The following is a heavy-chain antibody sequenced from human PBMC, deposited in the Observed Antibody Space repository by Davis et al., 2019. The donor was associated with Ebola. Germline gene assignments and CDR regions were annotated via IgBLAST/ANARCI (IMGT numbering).Heavy chain of an antibody. CDR3: ARGGSGGYGMDV. J-gene: IGHJ6*02. Sequence: MPSGSLSLSCAVYGASSSPYYLSWIRQPPGKGLEWIGEINHSGTTNYNPSLKSRVTISVDTSKNQFSLKLSSVTAADPAVYSCARGGSGGYGMDVWGQGTTVTVSS. CDR2: INHSGTT. V-gene: IGHV4-34*01. D-gene: IGHD3-10*01. CDR1: GASSSPYY.